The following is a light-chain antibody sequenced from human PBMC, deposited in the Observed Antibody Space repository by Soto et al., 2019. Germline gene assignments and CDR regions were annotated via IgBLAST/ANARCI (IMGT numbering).Light chain of an antibody. CDR2: DVS. Sequence: QSVLTQPASVSGSPGQSITISCTGTSSDVGGHNYVSWYQQHPGKAPKLMIYDVSNRPSGVSNRFSGSKSGNTASLTISGLQAEDEADYYCSSYTSSSPLVFGGGTQLTVL. J-gene: IGLJ3*02. CDR3: SSYTSSSPLV. CDR1: SSDVGGHNY. V-gene: IGLV2-14*01.